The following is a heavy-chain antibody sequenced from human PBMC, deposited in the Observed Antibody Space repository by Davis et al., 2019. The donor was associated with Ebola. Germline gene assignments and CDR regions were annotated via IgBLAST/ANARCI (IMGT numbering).Heavy chain of an antibody. CDR1: GFTFSSYA. J-gene: IGHJ4*02. CDR3: TRRLAGFWSGYYTDY. V-gene: IGHV3-23*01. CDR2: ISGSGGST. Sequence: GESLKISCAASGFTFSSYAMSWVRQAPGKGLEWVSAISGSGGSTYYADSVKGRFTISRDNSKNTLYLQMNSLKTEDTAVYYCTRRLAGFWSGYYTDYWGQGTLVTVSS. D-gene: IGHD3-3*01.